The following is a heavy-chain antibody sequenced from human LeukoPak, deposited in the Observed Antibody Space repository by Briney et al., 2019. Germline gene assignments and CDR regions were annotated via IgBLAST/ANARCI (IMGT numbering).Heavy chain of an antibody. J-gene: IGHJ4*02. CDR1: GFSFRSYE. Sequence: GGSLRLSCAASGFSFRSYEMNWVRQAPGKGLEWISYIDSSGSDTYYADSVKGRFTISRDNAKNSLYLQMSSLRAEDTAVYYCARDRGFEMGLFDYWGQGTLVTVSS. CDR2: IDSSGSDT. V-gene: IGHV3-48*03. D-gene: IGHD3-10*01. CDR3: ARDRGFEMGLFDY.